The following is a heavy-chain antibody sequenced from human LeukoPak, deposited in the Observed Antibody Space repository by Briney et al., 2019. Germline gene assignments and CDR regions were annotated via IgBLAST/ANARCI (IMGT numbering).Heavy chain of an antibody. V-gene: IGHV2-5*02. CDR2: FYWDDDK. CDR1: GFALSTSGVG. CDR3: ARIIVPQYYFDY. D-gene: IGHD2/OR15-2a*01. J-gene: IGHJ4*02. Sequence: SGPTLANPTQTLTLTCTFSGFALSTSGVGVGWIRQPPGKALEGLEPFYWDDDKRYSPSLKSRLTITKDTSKNQVVLTMTDMDPVDTATYYCARIIVPQYYFDYWGQGTLVTVSS.